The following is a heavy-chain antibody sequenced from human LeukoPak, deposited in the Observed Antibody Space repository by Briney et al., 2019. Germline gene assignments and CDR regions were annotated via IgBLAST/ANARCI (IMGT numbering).Heavy chain of an antibody. D-gene: IGHD3-3*01. J-gene: IGHJ4*02. Sequence: PSETLSLTCAVYGGSFSGYYWSWIRQPPGKGLEWIGEINHSGSTNYNPSLKSRVTISVDTSKNQFSLKLSSMTAADTAVYYCARGSSYYDFWSGYYTRGGGYFDYWGQGTLVTVSS. CDR3: ARGSSYYDFWSGYYTRGGGYFDY. CDR1: GGSFSGYY. V-gene: IGHV4-34*01. CDR2: INHSGST.